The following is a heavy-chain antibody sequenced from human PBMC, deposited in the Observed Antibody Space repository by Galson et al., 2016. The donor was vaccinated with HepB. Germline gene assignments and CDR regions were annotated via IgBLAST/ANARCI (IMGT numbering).Heavy chain of an antibody. CDR3: AREDLGYWYFDL. D-gene: IGHD7-27*01. V-gene: IGHV1-69*06. J-gene: IGHJ2*01. Sequence: SVKVSCKASGGTFTNYAFSWVRQAPGQGLEWMGGIIPMFAAANHAQEFQGRVTLTADKSTSTAYLELSSLTSDDTAVYYCAREDLGYWYFDLWGRGTLVTVSS. CDR2: IIPMFAAA. CDR1: GGTFTNYA.